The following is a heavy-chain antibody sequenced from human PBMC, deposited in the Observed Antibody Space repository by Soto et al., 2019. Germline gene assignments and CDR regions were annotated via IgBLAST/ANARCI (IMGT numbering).Heavy chain of an antibody. J-gene: IGHJ5*02. CDR3: AHSLYDYVWGTNWFDP. CDR2: IYWDDDK. Sequence: QITLKESGPTLVKPTQTLTLTCTFSGFSLSTRGVGVGWIRQPPGKALEWLALIYWDDDKRYSPSLKSRLTITKDTSKNQVVLTMTNMDPVDTATYYCAHSLYDYVWGTNWFDPWGQGTLATVSS. CDR1: GFSLSTRGVG. V-gene: IGHV2-5*02. D-gene: IGHD3-16*01.